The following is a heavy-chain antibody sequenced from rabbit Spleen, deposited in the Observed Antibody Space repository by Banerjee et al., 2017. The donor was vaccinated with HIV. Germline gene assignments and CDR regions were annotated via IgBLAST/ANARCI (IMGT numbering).Heavy chain of an antibody. CDR1: GFDFTSYY. J-gene: IGHJ4*01. CDR3: ARDEYAGSTNYKMTYSKL. D-gene: IGHD8-1*01. V-gene: IGHV1S7*01. Sequence: QLKESGGGLVQPGGSLKLSCKASGFDFTSYYMSWVRQATGKGLEWIGYIDPVFGSAYDASWVNGRFSISRENTQNTVSLQLNSLTAADTASYFCARDEYAGSTNYKMTYSKLWGQGTLVTVS. CDR2: IDPVFGSA.